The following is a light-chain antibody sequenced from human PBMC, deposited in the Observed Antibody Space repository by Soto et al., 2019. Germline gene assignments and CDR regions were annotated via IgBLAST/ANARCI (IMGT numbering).Light chain of an antibody. V-gene: IGKV3-15*01. CDR3: QQYDSWPIT. J-gene: IGKJ3*01. CDR1: QSVGSS. CDR2: SAS. Sequence: VMTQSPATLSVSPGEGVTLSCRASQSVGSSLAWYQQRPGQPPRLFVHSASTRAAGIPARFSGSGSGTEVALTISGLQSEDFAVYFCQQYDSWPITFGPGTKVDFK.